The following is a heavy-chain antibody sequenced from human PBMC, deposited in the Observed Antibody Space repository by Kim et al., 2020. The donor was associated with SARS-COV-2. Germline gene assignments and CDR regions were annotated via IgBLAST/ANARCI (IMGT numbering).Heavy chain of an antibody. CDR3: ANLPYCSGGSCYRGWGH. D-gene: IGHD2-15*01. V-gene: IGHV3-30*18. CDR2: ISHDGSKT. J-gene: IGHJ4*02. Sequence: GGSLRLSCAASEFTFSSLGIHWVRQAPGKGLEWMALISHDGSKTFYADSAKGRFTISRDNSKNTVYLQMNSLRAEDTAVYYCANLPYCSGGSCYRGWGHWGQGTLVTVS. CDR1: EFTFSSLG.